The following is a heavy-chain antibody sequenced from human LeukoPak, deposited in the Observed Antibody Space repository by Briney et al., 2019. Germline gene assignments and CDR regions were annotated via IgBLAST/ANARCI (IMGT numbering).Heavy chain of an antibody. CDR2: IIPIFGTA. CDR1: GGTFSSYD. D-gene: IGHD3-10*01. V-gene: IGHV1-69*05. CDR3: ARAVRGSGSYL. Sequence: ASVKVSCKASGGTFSSYDISWVRQAPGQGLEWMGRIIPIFGTANYAQKFQGRVTITTDESTSTAYMELSSLRSEDTAVYYCARAVRGSGSYLWGQGTLVTVSS. J-gene: IGHJ4*02.